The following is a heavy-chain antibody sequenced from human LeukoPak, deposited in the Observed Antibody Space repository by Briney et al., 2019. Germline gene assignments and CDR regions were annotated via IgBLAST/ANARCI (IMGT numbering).Heavy chain of an antibody. V-gene: IGHV4-59*01. CDR1: GGSISSYY. D-gene: IGHD3-10*01. CDR2: IYYSGST. J-gene: IGHJ4*02. Sequence: SETLSLTCTVSGGSISSYYWSWIRQPPGKGLEWIGYIYYSGSTNYNPSLKSRVTISVDTSKNQFSLKLSSVTAADTAVYYCARDVTMVRGDYWGQGTLVTVSS. CDR3: ARDVTMVRGDY.